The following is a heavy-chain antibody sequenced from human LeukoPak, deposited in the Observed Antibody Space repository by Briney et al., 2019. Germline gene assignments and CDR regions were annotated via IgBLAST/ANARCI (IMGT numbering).Heavy chain of an antibody. Sequence: GGSRLSCAASGFTFSSYTMNWVRQAPGKGLEWVSSISSSSSYIYYADSVKGRFTISRDNAKNSLYLQMNSLRAEDTAVYYCAKDARRTSGWYFFDYWGQGTLVTVSS. CDR2: ISSSSSYI. V-gene: IGHV3-21*04. D-gene: IGHD6-19*01. CDR1: GFTFSSYT. CDR3: AKDARRTSGWYFFDY. J-gene: IGHJ4*02.